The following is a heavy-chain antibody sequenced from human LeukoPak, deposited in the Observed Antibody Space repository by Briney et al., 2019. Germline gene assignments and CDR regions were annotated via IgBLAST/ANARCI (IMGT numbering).Heavy chain of an antibody. J-gene: IGHJ4*02. CDR2: IKTKTDDGAT. CDR3: TTYVGATAY. D-gene: IGHD1-26*01. Sequence: PGGSLRLSCAASGLTFSNARMNWVRQAPGKGLEWVGRIKTKTDDGATDYSAPVKARFTISRDDSKTTLYLQMNGLKTEDTAIYYCTTYVGATAYWGQGTLVTVSS. CDR1: GLTFSNAR. V-gene: IGHV3-15*01.